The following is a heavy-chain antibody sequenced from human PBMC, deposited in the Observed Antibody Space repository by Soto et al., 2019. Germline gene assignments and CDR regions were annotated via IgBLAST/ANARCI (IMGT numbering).Heavy chain of an antibody. CDR3: AREVAADGTFREDVFDI. CDR2: IIPIFTTT. V-gene: IGHV1-69*12. Sequence: QVHLVQSGAEVKKPGSSVKVSCKASGGTFSNHAINWVRQAPGQGLEWMGRIIPIFTTTNSAQKFQGRVTIPADESTTTAYMELSSLKHDNTAVYYCAREVAADGTFREDVFDIWGQGTLVTVSS. J-gene: IGHJ3*02. D-gene: IGHD6-13*01. CDR1: GGTFSNHA.